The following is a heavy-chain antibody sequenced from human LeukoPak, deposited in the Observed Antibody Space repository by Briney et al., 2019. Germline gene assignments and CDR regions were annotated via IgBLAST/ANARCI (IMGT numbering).Heavy chain of an antibody. V-gene: IGHV3-30*18. CDR2: ISYDGSKK. CDR1: GFTFSGYG. J-gene: IGHJ4*02. Sequence: GGSLRLSCAASGFTFSGYGMHGVRQAPGKGLEWVAVISYDGSKKYYADSVKGRFTISRDNSKNTLYLQMDSLRPEDTAVFHCAKESSGWYGFDFWGQGTLVIVSS. D-gene: IGHD6-19*01. CDR3: AKESSGWYGFDF.